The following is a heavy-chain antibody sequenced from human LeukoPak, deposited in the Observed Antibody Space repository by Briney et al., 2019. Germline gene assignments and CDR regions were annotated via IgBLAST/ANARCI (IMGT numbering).Heavy chain of an antibody. Sequence: KTSETLSLTCAVYGGSFSGYYWSWIRQPPGKGLEWIGEINHSGSTNYNPSLKSRVTMSVDTSKNQFSLKLSSVTAADTAVYYCARGRSSSWQLNYWGQGTLVTVSS. CDR1: GGSFSGYY. V-gene: IGHV4-34*01. D-gene: IGHD6-13*01. CDR2: INHSGST. CDR3: ARGRSSSWQLNY. J-gene: IGHJ4*02.